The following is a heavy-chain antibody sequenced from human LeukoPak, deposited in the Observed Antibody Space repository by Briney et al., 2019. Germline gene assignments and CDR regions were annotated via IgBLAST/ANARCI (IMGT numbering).Heavy chain of an antibody. CDR2: IDPDTGDT. CDR1: GYTFIDHY. D-gene: IGHD3-22*01. J-gene: IGHJ4*02. V-gene: IGHV1-2*02. Sequence: ASVKVSCKPSGYTFIDHYLHWVRQAPGQGLESLGWIDPDTGDTNYPQKFQGRVTMTRDTSSSTAYMELNRLRSDDTAVYCRARAGHNSNSGGYDFWGLGTLVTVSS. CDR3: ARAGHNSNSGGYDF.